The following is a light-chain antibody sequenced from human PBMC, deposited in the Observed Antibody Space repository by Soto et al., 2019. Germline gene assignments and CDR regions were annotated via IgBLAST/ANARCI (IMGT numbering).Light chain of an antibody. CDR2: GNS. J-gene: IGLJ1*01. CDR1: SSNIGAGYD. CDR3: QSYDSSLSEV. Sequence: QSVLTQPPSGSGAPGPRVTISCTGSSSNIGAGYDVHWYQQLPGTAPKLLIYGNSNRPSGVPDRFSGSKSGTSASLAITGLQAEDEADYYCQSYDSSLSEVFGTGTKVTVL. V-gene: IGLV1-40*01.